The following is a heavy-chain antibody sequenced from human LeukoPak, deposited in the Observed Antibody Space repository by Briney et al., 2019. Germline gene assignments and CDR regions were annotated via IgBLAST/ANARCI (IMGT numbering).Heavy chain of an antibody. CDR1: GFTLSSYS. CDR3: AKDGVWFGELPYFDY. J-gene: IGHJ4*02. V-gene: IGHV3-21*01. Sequence: GGSLRLSCAASGFTLSSYSMNWVRQTPGKGLEWVSSISSSSSYMYYADSVKGRFTISRDNAKKLLYLQMNSLRAEDMAVYYCAKDGVWFGELPYFDYWGQGTLVTVSS. CDR2: ISSSSSYM. D-gene: IGHD3-10*01.